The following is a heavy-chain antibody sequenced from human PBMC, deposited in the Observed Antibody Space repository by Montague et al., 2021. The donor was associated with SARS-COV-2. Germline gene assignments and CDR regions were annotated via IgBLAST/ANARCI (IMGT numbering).Heavy chain of an antibody. V-gene: IGHV4-31*03. CDR2: IFHSGST. J-gene: IGHJ4*02. CDR3: ARVGFYTESYYDY. CDR1: GDSLNNGGYY. D-gene: IGHD1-26*01. Sequence: TLSLTCTVSGDSLNNGGYYWSWVRQHPGKGLEWIGNIFHSGSTHFXPSLKSRITMSADTSTNQFSLHLSSVTAADTAVYLCARVGFYTESYYDYWGRGTLVTVTA.